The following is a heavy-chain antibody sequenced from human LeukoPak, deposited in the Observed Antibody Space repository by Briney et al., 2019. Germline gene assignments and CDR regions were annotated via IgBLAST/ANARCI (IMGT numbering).Heavy chain of an antibody. CDR1: GYTFTSQY. CDR2: INPSGGST. CDR3: ASWFGENDALDI. D-gene: IGHD3-10*01. V-gene: IGHV1-46*01. J-gene: IGHJ3*02. Sequence: ASVKVSCKASGYTFTSQYVHWVRQAPGRGLEWMGIINPSGGSTRYAQKFQRRVTMTRDTSTSTVYMELKRLRSEDTAVYYCASWFGENDALDIWGQGTMVTVSS.